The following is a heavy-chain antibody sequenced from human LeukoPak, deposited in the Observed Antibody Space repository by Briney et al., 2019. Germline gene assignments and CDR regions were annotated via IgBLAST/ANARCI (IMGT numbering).Heavy chain of an antibody. CDR3: AREPDSSSYYFDY. J-gene: IGHJ4*02. CDR1: GGSFSGYY. Sequence: SETLSLTCAVYGGSFSGYYWSWIRQPPGKGLEWIGEINHSGSTNYNPSLKSRVTISVDTSKNQFSLKLSSVTAADTAVYYCAREPDSSSYYFDYWGQGTLVTVSS. D-gene: IGHD3-22*01. V-gene: IGHV4-34*01. CDR2: INHSGST.